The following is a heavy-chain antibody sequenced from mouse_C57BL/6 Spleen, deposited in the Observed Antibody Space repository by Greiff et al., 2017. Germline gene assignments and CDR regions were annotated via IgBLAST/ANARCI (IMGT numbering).Heavy chain of an antibody. J-gene: IGHJ4*01. D-gene: IGHD1-1*01. CDR2: IHPNSGST. V-gene: IGHV1-64*01. Sequence: QVQLQQPGAELVKPGASVKLSCKASGYTFTSYWMHWVKQRPGQGLEWIGMIHPNSGSTNYNEKFKSKATLTVDKSSSTAYMQLSSLKSDDSAVYYCARCPYYGSSPYAMDYWGQGTSVTVSS. CDR1: GYTFTSYW. CDR3: ARCPYYGSSPYAMDY.